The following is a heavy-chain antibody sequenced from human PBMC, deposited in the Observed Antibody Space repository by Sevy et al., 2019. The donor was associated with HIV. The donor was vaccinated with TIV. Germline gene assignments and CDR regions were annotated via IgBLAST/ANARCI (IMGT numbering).Heavy chain of an antibody. V-gene: IGHV3-49*03. D-gene: IGHD5-12*01. CDR2: ITRNSYEAYGGTT. Sequence: GGSLRLSCTTSGFTFDDYAMSWFRQAPGKGLEWVAFITRNSYEAYGGTTDYAACVKCRFIISRDDSKSVAYLQMNSLKTEEAAVYYCTRGLATADTPEYYFDYWGQGTLVTVSS. CDR1: GFTFDDYA. CDR3: TRGLATADTPEYYFDY. J-gene: IGHJ4*02.